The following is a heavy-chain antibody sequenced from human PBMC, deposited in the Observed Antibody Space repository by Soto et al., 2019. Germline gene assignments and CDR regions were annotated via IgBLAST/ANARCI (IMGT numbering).Heavy chain of an antibody. D-gene: IGHD3-22*01. CDR2: INAGNGNT. Sequence: ASGKVSCKASGYSFTSYTIHWVRQAPEQRLEWMGWINAGNGNTKYSQKFQGRVTITRDTSASTAYMELSSLRSEDTAVYYCARYYYDSFGLDYWGQGTLVTVSS. V-gene: IGHV1-3*01. J-gene: IGHJ4*02. CDR1: GYSFTSYT. CDR3: ARYYYDSFGLDY.